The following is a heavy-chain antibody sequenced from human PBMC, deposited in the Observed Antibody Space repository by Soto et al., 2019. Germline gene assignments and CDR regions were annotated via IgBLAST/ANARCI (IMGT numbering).Heavy chain of an antibody. CDR1: GFTFSRYA. CDR2: ISGSGGST. D-gene: IGHD3-16*02. Sequence: GGSLRLSCAASGFTFSRYAMSWVRQAPGKGLEWVSAISGSGGSTYYADSVKGRFPISRDNSKNTLYLQMNSLRAEDKAVYYCAKSGVNLWELSFYYFDYWGQGSLVTVSS. V-gene: IGHV3-23*01. CDR3: AKSGVNLWELSFYYFDY. J-gene: IGHJ4*02.